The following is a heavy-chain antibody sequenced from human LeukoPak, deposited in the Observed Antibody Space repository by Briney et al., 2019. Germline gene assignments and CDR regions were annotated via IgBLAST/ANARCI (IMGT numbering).Heavy chain of an antibody. CDR3: ARGYCSSTSCFGFDP. CDR1: GYTFTGYY. J-gene: IGHJ5*02. Sequence: ASVKVSCKASGYTFTGYYMHWVRQAPGQVLEWMGWINPNSGGTNYAQKFQGRVTMTRDTSISTAYMELSRLRSDDTAVYYCARGYCSSTSCFGFDPWGQGTLVTVSS. CDR2: INPNSGGT. V-gene: IGHV1-2*02. D-gene: IGHD2-2*01.